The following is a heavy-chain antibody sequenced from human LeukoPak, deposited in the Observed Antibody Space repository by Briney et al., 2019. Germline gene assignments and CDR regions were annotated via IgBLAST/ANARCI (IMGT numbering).Heavy chain of an antibody. V-gene: IGHV3-23*01. CDR1: GFTFSSYA. CDR3: AKGIVVVPAAPFDY. D-gene: IGHD2-2*01. Sequence: QTGGSLRLSCAASGFTFSSYATSWVRQAPGKGLEWVSAIGGSGGSTYYADSVKGQFTISRDNSKNTLYLQMNSLRAEDTAVYYCAKGIVVVPAAPFDYWGQGTLVTVSS. J-gene: IGHJ4*02. CDR2: IGGSGGST.